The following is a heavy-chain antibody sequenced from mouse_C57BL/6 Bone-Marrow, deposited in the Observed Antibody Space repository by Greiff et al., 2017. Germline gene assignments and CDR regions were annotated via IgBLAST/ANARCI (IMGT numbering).Heavy chain of an antibody. CDR1: GYTFTSYW. D-gene: IGHD1-1*01. Sequence: QVQLQQPGAELVMPGASVKLSCKASGYTFTSYWMHWVKQRPGQGLEWIGEIDPSDSYTNYNQKFKGKSTLTVDKSSSTAYMQLSSLTSEDSAVYCCARVGTTVVARSYAMDYWGQGTSVTVSS. CDR2: IDPSDSYT. V-gene: IGHV1-69*01. J-gene: IGHJ4*01. CDR3: ARVGTTVVARSYAMDY.